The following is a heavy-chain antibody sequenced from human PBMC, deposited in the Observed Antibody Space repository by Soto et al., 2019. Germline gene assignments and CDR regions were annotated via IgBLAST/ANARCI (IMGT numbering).Heavy chain of an antibody. Sequence: NPSETLSLTCNVSGDSLHSGAYYWTWIRQSPGRGLEWIGHIYHTGSTNYNPSLRSRLTISVDTSKNQFSLKLSSVTAADTAVYYCARGKSQVSPFYYWGQGTLVTVSS. J-gene: IGHJ4*02. V-gene: IGHV4-61*08. CDR1: GDSLHSGAYY. D-gene: IGHD1-20*01. CDR2: IYHTGST. CDR3: ARGKSQVSPFYY.